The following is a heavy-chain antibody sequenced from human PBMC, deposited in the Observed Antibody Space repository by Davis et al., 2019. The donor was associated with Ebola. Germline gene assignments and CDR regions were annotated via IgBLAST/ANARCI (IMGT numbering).Heavy chain of an antibody. CDR3: AKLDSVWKVGRIDY. D-gene: IGHD1-1*01. CDR2: ITGSGGST. CDR1: GFTFNTYA. V-gene: IGHV3-23*01. Sequence: PGGSLRLSCAASGFTFNTYAMSWVRQAPGKGLEWVSGITGSGGSTYYADSVRCRFTISRDYSKNTLYLQMNSLRAEDTAVYYCAKLDSVWKVGRIDYWGQGTLVTVSS. J-gene: IGHJ4*02.